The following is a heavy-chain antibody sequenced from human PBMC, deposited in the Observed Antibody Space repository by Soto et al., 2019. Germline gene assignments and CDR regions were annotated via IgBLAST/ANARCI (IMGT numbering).Heavy chain of an antibody. CDR2: IKQDGREK. D-gene: IGHD5-12*01. CDR1: GLTLSSNW. Sequence: PGGSLRFSGAAPGLTLSSNWMSWVRQAPGKGLGWVANIKQDGREKYYVDSVKGRFTISRVNTKNSMYLQMNHLRGEDVAVYDCARDMDGYKFLSPYSFDHWGQGTLVTVSS. V-gene: IGHV3-7*01. J-gene: IGHJ4*02. CDR3: ARDMDGYKFLSPYSFDH.